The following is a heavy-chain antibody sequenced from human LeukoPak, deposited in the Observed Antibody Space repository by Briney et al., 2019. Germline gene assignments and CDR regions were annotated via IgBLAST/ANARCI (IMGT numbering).Heavy chain of an antibody. CDR1: GFSFRSYG. CDR2: IWYDGSNK. J-gene: IGHJ4*02. CDR3: ARDARGSDY. Sequence: PGRSLRLSCAASGFSFRSYGMHWVRQAPGKGLEWVAVIWYDGSNKYYADSVKGRFTSSRDNSKNTLYLQMNSLRAEDTAVYYCARDARGSDYWGQGTLVTVSS. V-gene: IGHV3-33*01. D-gene: IGHD3-10*01.